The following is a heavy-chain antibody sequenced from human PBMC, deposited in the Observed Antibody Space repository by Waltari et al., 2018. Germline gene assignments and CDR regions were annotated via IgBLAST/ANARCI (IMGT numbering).Heavy chain of an antibody. CDR3: ARDLSFGSLDY. CDR1: GFRVSTYG. CDR2: IWYDGTKA. J-gene: IGHJ4*02. Sequence: QVHSVEAGGSVVEPGKSLGLPCAASGFRVSTYGMIWVSQSPGKGLEWVALIWYDGTKANYEDSVKGRFTISKDNSKNTLFLQMNSLRDGDTAVYFCARDLSFGSLDYGGQGTLVTVSS. D-gene: IGHD3-10*01. V-gene: IGHV3-33*08.